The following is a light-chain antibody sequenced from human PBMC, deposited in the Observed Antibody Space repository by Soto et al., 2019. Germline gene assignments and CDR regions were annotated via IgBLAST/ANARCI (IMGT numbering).Light chain of an antibody. Sequence: EIVLTHSPATLSLSPCERATLSCRASQSVYNNLAWYQQKPGQAPRLLIYRTSNRATGIPDRFSGSGSGTDFTLTISRLEPEDFAVYYCQQYGSSGTFGQGTKVDIK. CDR1: QSVYNN. V-gene: IGKV3-20*01. CDR2: RTS. CDR3: QQYGSSGT. J-gene: IGKJ1*01.